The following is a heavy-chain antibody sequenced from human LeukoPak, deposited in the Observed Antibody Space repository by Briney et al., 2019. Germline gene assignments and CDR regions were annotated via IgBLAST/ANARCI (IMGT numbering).Heavy chain of an antibody. V-gene: IGHV5-10-1*01. CDR2: IDPSDSYT. CDR3: ARRGGSSVVGATTYYYGLDV. CDR1: GYSFTSYW. J-gene: IGHJ6*02. Sequence: PGESLKISCKGSGYSFTSYWITWVRQMPGKGLEWMGRIDPSDSYTSYSPSFQGHVTIAADKSTSTAFLQWSSLEASDTAICYCARRGGSSVVGATTYYYGLDVWGQGTTVTVSS. D-gene: IGHD2-15*01.